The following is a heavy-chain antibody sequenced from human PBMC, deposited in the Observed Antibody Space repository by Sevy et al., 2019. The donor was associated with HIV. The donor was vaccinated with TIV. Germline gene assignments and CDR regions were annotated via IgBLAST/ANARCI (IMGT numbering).Heavy chain of an antibody. CDR3: ARESRGGDSTCRYYCYYGMDV. J-gene: IGHJ6*02. D-gene: IGHD2-2*01. V-gene: IGHV4-59*13. CDR2: IYYSGST. CDR1: GGSISSYY. Sequence: SETLSLTCSVSGGSISSYYWSWIRQPPGKGLEWIGYIYYSGSTNYNPSLKSRVTISVDTSKNHFSLKLSSVTAADTAVYYCARESRGGDSTCRYYCYYGMDVWGQGTTVTVSS.